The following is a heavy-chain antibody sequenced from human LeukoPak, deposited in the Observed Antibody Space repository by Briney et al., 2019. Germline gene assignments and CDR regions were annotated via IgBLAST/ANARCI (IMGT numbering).Heavy chain of an antibody. CDR2: FDPEDGEP. CDR3: ATEKDELLDS. Sequence: ASVKVSGKVSGYSLSELFTHWVRQAPGKGLEWMGGFDPEDGEPMYAQKFQGRVTMTEDTSTDTAYMELRSLRSEDTAVYYCATEKDELLDSWGQGTLVTVSS. CDR1: GYSLSELF. J-gene: IGHJ5*01. V-gene: IGHV1-24*01. D-gene: IGHD1-1*01.